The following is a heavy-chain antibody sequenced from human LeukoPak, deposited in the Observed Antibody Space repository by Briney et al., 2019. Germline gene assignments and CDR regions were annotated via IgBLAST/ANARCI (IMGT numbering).Heavy chain of an antibody. V-gene: IGHV1-69*04. CDR1: GGTFSSYT. J-gene: IGHJ5*02. Sequence: SVKVSCKASGGTFSSYTISWVRQAPGQGLEWMGRIIPILGIANYAQKFQGRVTITADKSTSTAYMELSSLRSEDTAVYYCARDEDGYCGGGSCYPGGWFDPWGQGTLVTVSS. CDR3: ARDEDGYCGGGSCYPGGWFDP. D-gene: IGHD2-15*01. CDR2: IIPILGIA.